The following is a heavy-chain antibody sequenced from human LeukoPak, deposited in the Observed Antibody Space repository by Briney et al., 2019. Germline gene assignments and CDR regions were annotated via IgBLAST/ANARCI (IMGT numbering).Heavy chain of an antibody. CDR1: GGSISSYY. V-gene: IGHV4-59*01. Sequence: SETLSLTCTVSGGSISSYYWSWIRQPPGKGLEWIGYIYYSGSTNYNPSLKSRVTISVDTSKNQFSLKLSSVTAADTAVYYCARGPYYYDSSGNFDYWGQGTLVTVSS. CDR3: ARGPYYYDSSGNFDY. CDR2: IYYSGST. D-gene: IGHD3-22*01. J-gene: IGHJ4*02.